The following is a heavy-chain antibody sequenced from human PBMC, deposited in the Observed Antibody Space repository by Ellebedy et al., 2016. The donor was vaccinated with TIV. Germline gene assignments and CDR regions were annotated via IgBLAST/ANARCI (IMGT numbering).Heavy chain of an antibody. J-gene: IGHJ4*02. Sequence: SETLSLXXTVSGGSISSYYWSWIRQPPGKGLEWIGYIYYSGSTNYNPSLKSRVTISVDTSKNQFSLKLSSVTAADTAVYYCARQTRSGWYLYWGQGTLVTVSS. CDR1: GGSISSYY. CDR2: IYYSGST. CDR3: ARQTRSGWYLY. D-gene: IGHD6-19*01. V-gene: IGHV4-59*01.